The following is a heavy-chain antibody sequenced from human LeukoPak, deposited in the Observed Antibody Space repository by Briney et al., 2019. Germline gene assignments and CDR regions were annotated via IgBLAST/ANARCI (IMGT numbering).Heavy chain of an antibody. Sequence: SETLSLTCTVSGGSISSYYWSWIRQPPGKGLEWIGYIYYSGSTNYNPSLKSRVTISVDTSKNQVSLKLSSVTAADTAVYYCASLGYCSSTSCYGIFDYWGQGTLVTVSS. D-gene: IGHD2-2*01. CDR2: IYYSGST. CDR1: GGSISSYY. V-gene: IGHV4-59*01. J-gene: IGHJ4*02. CDR3: ASLGYCSSTSCYGIFDY.